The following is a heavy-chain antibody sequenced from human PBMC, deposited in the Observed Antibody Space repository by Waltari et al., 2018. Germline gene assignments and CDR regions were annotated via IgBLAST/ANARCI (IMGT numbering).Heavy chain of an antibody. J-gene: IGHJ2*01. CDR1: GGTFSSYA. CDR2: IIPIFGTG. D-gene: IGHD6-13*01. Sequence: QVQLVQSGAEVKKPGSSVKVSCKASGGTFSSYAISWVRQAPGQGLEWMGGIIPIFGTGNYGQKFQGRVTITADKSTSTAYMELSSLRSEDTAVYYCARSPQADRWVEAYWYFDLWGRGTLVTVSS. CDR3: ARSPQADRWVEAYWYFDL. V-gene: IGHV1-69*14.